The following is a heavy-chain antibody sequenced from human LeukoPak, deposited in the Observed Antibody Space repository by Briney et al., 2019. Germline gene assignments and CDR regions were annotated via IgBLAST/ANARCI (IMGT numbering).Heavy chain of an antibody. CDR2: IYTSGST. J-gene: IGHJ5*02. CDR1: GGSTSSYY. V-gene: IGHV4-4*09. Sequence: SETLSLTCTVSGGSTSSYYWSWIRQPPGKGLEWIGYIYTSGSTNYNPSLKSRVTISVDTSKNQFSLKLSSVTAADTAVYYCARQRDWFDPWGQGTLVTVSS. CDR3: ARQRDWFDP.